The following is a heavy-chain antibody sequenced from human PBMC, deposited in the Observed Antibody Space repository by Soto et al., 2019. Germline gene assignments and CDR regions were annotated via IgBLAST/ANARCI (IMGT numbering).Heavy chain of an antibody. Sequence: QVQLQQWGAGLLKPSDTLSLTCAVYGGSFSGYYWSWIRQPPGKGLEWIGEINHSGSTNYNPSLKSGVTISVDTSKNQFSLKLSSVTAADTAVYYCARRSRYYYYYYMDVWGKGTTVTVSS. CDR3: ARRSRYYYYYYMDV. CDR1: GGSFSGYY. J-gene: IGHJ6*03. V-gene: IGHV4-34*01. CDR2: INHSGST.